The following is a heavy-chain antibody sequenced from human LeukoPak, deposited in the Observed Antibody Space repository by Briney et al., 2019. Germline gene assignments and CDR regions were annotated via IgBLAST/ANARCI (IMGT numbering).Heavy chain of an antibody. J-gene: IGHJ4*02. CDR2: INHSGST. Sequence: SETLSLTCAVYGGPFSGYYWSWIRQPPGKGLEWIGEINHSGSTNYNPSLKSRVTIPVDTSKNQFSLKLSSVTAADTAVYYCARGPGYSSSWGQGTLVTVSS. CDR3: ARGPGYSSS. CDR1: GGPFSGYY. D-gene: IGHD6-6*01. V-gene: IGHV4-34*01.